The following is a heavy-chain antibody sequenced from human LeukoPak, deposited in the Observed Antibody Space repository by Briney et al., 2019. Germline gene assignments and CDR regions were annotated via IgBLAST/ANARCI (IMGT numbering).Heavy chain of an antibody. V-gene: IGHV3-11*01. CDR1: GFTFSDYY. CDR3: ARGPYCTNGVCYNYGMDV. CDR2: ISSSGSTI. J-gene: IGHJ6*02. Sequence: GGSLRLSCAASGFTFSDYYMSWIRQAPGKGLEWVSYISSSGSTIYYADSVKGRFTISRDNAKNSLYLQMNSLRAEDTAVYYCARGPYCTNGVCYNYGMDVWGQGTTVTVSS. D-gene: IGHD2-8*01.